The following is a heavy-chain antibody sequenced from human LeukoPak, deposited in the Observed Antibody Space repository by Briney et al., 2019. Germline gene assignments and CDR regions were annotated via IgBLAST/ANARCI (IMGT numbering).Heavy chain of an antibody. D-gene: IGHD1/OR15-1a*01. CDR2: INPKSGGT. Sequence: ASVKVSCKASGYTLTGYYIHWVRQAPGQGLEWMGWINPKSGGTNYAQQFQGRVTMTRDTSISTAYMELSRLRSDDTAVYYCARDISPLGTPVFDYWGQGTLVTVSS. CDR1: GYTLTGYY. J-gene: IGHJ4*02. V-gene: IGHV1-2*02. CDR3: ARDISPLGTPVFDY.